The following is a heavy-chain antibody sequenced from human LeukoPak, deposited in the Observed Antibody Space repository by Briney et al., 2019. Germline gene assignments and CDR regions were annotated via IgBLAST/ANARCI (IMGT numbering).Heavy chain of an antibody. V-gene: IGHV3-48*01. CDR3: ARVRDNWGIDNFDC. D-gene: IGHD7-27*01. J-gene: IGHJ4*02. CDR2: ISSGSSNI. CDR1: GFTFSSYS. Sequence: GGSLRLSCAASGFTFSSYSMNWVRQAPGKGLEWVSDISSGSSNIYYADFVKGRFTISRDNAKNSLYLQMNSLRAEDTAAYYCARVRDNWGIDNFDCWGQGTLVTVSS.